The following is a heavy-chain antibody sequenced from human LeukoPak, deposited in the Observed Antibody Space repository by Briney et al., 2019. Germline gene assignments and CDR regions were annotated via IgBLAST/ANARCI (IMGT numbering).Heavy chain of an antibody. J-gene: IGHJ4*02. D-gene: IGHD6-6*01. Sequence: SETLSLTCTVSGGSISSGDYYWSWIRQPPGKGLEWIGYIYYSGSTYYNPSLKSRVTISVDTSKNQFSLKLSSVTAADTAVYYCARDSYSSSSPYFDYWGQGTLVTVSS. CDR2: IYYSGST. CDR3: ARDSYSSSSPYFDY. V-gene: IGHV4-30-4*01. CDR1: GGSISSGDYY.